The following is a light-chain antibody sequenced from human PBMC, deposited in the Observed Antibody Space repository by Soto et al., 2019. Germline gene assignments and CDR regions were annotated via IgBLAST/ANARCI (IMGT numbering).Light chain of an antibody. CDR3: QQYHDWPPLT. J-gene: IGKJ4*01. CDR2: DAS. V-gene: IGKV3-15*01. Sequence: ELVLTQSPATLSLSPGERATLSCRASQGVGSTLAWYQQEPGRAPRLLIYDASTRATGIPARFSGAGSGTEFTLTISGLQSDDFAVYYCQQYHDWPPLTFGGGTKVEIK. CDR1: QGVGST.